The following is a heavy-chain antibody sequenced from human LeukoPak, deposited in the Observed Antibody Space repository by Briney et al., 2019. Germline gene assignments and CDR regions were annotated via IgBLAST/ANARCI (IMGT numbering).Heavy chain of an antibody. V-gene: IGHV1-2*02. Sequence: ASVKVSCKASGYTFTGYYMHWVRQAPGQGLEWMGWINPNSGSTNYAQKFQGRVTMTRDTSISTAYMELSRLRSDDTAVYYCPSGECSGTSCYWRGKWFDPWGQGTLVTVSS. CDR1: GYTFTGYY. CDR2: INPNSGST. D-gene: IGHD2-2*01. CDR3: PSGECSGTSCYWRGKWFDP. J-gene: IGHJ5*02.